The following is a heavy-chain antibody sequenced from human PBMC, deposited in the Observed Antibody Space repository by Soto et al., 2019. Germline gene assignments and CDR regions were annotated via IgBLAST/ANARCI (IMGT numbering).Heavy chain of an antibody. CDR2: SYYSGRT. V-gene: IGHV4-61*01. CDR3: ARDGDGYNY. J-gene: IGHJ4*02. D-gene: IGHD5-12*01. CDR1: GGSVSSGSYY. Sequence: QVQLQESGPGLVNPSETLSLTCTVSGGSVSSGSYYCSWIRHPPVKGLEWIGYSYYSGRTNYNPSLKSRVPISADTSKNQFSLKLSSVTAADTAVYYRARDGDGYNYWGQGTLVTVPS.